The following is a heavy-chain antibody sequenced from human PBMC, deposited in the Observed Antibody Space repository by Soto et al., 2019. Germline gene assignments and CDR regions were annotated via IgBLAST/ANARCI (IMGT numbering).Heavy chain of an antibody. J-gene: IGHJ6*04. CDR1: GFTFSSYS. Sequence: EVQLVESGGGLVKPGGSLRLSCAASGFTFSSYSMNWVRQAPGKGLEWVSSISSSSSYIYYADSVKGRFTISRDNAKTSLYLKMNSLRAEDTDVYYCASVFLEPPGGGDVWGKGTTVTVSS. V-gene: IGHV3-21*01. CDR2: ISSSSSYI. CDR3: ASVFLEPPGGGDV. D-gene: IGHD3-3*01.